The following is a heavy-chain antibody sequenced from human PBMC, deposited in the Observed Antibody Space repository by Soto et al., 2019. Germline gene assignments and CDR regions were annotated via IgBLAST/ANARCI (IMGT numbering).Heavy chain of an antibody. CDR1: GGTFSSYA. D-gene: IGHD3-10*01. CDR2: IIPIFGTA. CDR3: ASIRGRDGYQKNYYYGLDV. Sequence: QVQLVQSGAEVKKPGSSVKVSCKASGGTFSSYAISWVRQAPGQGLEWMGGIIPIFGTANYAQKFQGRVTITADQSTSTAYMELSSLRSEDTAVYYCASIRGRDGYQKNYYYGLDVWGQGTTVTVSS. J-gene: IGHJ6*02. V-gene: IGHV1-69*01.